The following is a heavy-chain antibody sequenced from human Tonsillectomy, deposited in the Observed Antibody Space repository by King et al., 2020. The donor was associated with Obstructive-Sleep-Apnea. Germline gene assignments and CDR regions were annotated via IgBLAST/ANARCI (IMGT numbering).Heavy chain of an antibody. CDR1: GFTFSSYG. CDR2: ISYDGSNK. J-gene: IGHJ4*02. CDR3: AKDEGSNGDYAGDLIR. Sequence: VQLVESGGGVVQPGRSLRLSCAASGFTFSSYGMHWVRQAPGKGLEWVAVISYDGSNKYYADSVKGRFTISRDNSKNTLYLQMNSLRAEDTAVYYCAKDEGSNGDYAGDLIRWGQGTLVTVSS. V-gene: IGHV3-30*18. D-gene: IGHD4-17*01.